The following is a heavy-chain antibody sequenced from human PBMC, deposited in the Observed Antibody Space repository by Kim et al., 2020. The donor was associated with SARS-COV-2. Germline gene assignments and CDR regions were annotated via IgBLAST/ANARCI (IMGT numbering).Heavy chain of an antibody. D-gene: IGHD1-1*01. CDR2: VYPGDSDT. J-gene: IGHJ4*02. CDR1: GYSFTTYW. Sequence: GESLKISCKGSGYSFTTYWIGWVRQMPGTGLEWMGIVYPGDSDTRYSPSSQGQATISVAKSISTAYLQWGSLKASDSAMYYCARGILKATTSLGFYDWGQGTLVTVSS. V-gene: IGHV5-51*01. CDR3: ARGILKATTSLGFYD.